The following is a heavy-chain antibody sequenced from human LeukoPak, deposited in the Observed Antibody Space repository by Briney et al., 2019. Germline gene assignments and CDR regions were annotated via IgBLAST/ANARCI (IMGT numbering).Heavy chain of an antibody. D-gene: IGHD3-3*01. CDR1: GFTFSSYE. CDR2: ISSSGSTI. J-gene: IGHJ3*02. Sequence: GGSLRLSCAASGFTFSSYEMNWVRQAPGKGLEWVSYISSSGSTIYYADSVKGRLTISRDNAKNSLYLQMNSLRVEDTAVYYCARSMVGEWLFLALDIWGQGTKVTVSS. CDR3: ARSMVGEWLFLALDI. V-gene: IGHV3-48*03.